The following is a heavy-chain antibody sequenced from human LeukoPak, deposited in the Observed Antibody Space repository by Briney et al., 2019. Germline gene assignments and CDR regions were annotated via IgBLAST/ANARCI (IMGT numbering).Heavy chain of an antibody. CDR1: GGSISSYY. D-gene: IGHD6-19*01. Sequence: SGTLSLTCTVSGGSISSYYWSWIRQPPGKGLEWIGYIYYSGSTNYNPSLKSRVTISVDTSKNQFSLKLSSVTAADTAVYYCARVVAVAGFFDYWGQGTLVTVSS. J-gene: IGHJ4*02. CDR3: ARVVAVAGFFDY. CDR2: IYYSGST. V-gene: IGHV4-59*12.